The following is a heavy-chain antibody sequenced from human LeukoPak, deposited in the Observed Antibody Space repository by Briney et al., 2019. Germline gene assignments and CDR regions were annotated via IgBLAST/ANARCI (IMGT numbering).Heavy chain of an antibody. CDR3: AKGYSGYDFSDY. Sequence: PSGGSLRLSCEASGVTFSSYGMHWVRQAPGKGLEWVAVISYDGSNKYYADSVKGRFTISRDNSRNTLYLQMNSLRAEDTAVYYCAKGYSGYDFSDYWGQGTLVTVSS. V-gene: IGHV3-30*18. J-gene: IGHJ4*02. D-gene: IGHD5-12*01. CDR2: ISYDGSNK. CDR1: GVTFSSYG.